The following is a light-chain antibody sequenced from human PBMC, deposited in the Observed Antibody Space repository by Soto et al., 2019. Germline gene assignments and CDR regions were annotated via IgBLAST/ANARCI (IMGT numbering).Light chain of an antibody. V-gene: IGKV1-39*01. CDR2: TAS. Sequence: DVQMTQSPSSLSASVGDIVTITCRASQIINSYLNWYQHKPGKAPKLLIFTASSLESGVPSRFSGSGSGTDFTLTISSLQPEDFATYYCQQSYSTLLTFGQGTRLEIK. CDR3: QQSYSTLLT. CDR1: QIINSY. J-gene: IGKJ5*01.